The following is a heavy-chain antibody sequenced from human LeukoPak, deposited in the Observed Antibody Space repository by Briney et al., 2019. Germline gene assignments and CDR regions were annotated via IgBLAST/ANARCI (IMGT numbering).Heavy chain of an antibody. CDR2: INHSGST. D-gene: IGHD3-10*01. CDR1: GGSFSGYY. V-gene: IGHV4-34*01. J-gene: IGHJ4*02. Sequence: SETLSLTCAVYGGSFSGYYWSWIRQPPGKGLEWIGEINHSGSTNYNPSLKSRVTISVDTSKNQFSLKLSSVAAADTAVYYCARGRVLDYWGQGTLVTVSS. CDR3: ARGRVLDY.